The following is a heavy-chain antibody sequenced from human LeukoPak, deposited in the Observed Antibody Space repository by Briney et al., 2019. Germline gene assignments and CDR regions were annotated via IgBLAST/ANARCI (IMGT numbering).Heavy chain of an antibody. D-gene: IGHD5-18*01. CDR1: GGSFRGYY. Sequence: SETLSLTCAVYGGSFRGYYWSWIRQPPGKGLEWIGEINHSGSTNYNPSLKSRVTISVDTSKNQFSLKLSSVTAADTAVYYCARERIQLWLRYFDYWGQGTLVTVSS. CDR2: INHSGST. V-gene: IGHV4-34*01. J-gene: IGHJ4*02. CDR3: ARERIQLWLRYFDY.